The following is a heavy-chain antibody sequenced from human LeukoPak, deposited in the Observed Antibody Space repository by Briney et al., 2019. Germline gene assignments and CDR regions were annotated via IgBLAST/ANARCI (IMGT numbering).Heavy chain of an antibody. Sequence: ASVKVSCKPSGYXFITYDFSWVRHAPGQGHEWMGWISAYNGNTNYAQKLQGRVTMTTDTYTNTAYMKLRSLRSDDTAVYYCARFLNYGYGDFVAFDIWGQGTMVTVSS. CDR3: ARFLNYGYGDFVAFDI. D-gene: IGHD4-17*01. CDR2: ISAYNGNT. V-gene: IGHV1-18*01. J-gene: IGHJ3*02. CDR1: GYXFITYD.